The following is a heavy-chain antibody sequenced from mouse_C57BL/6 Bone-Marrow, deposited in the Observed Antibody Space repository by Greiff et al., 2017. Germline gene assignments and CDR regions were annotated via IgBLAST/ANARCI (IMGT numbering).Heavy chain of an antibody. D-gene: IGHD6-5*01. V-gene: IGHV14-4*01. CDR2: IDPENGDT. CDR1: GFNIKDDY. Sequence: EVQLQQSGAELVRPGASVKLSCTASGFNIKDDYMHWVKQRPEQGLEWIGWIDPENGDTEYASKFQGKATITADTSSNTAYLQLSSLTSEDTAVYYCTTPLCNDEGYWGQGTTLTGSS. CDR3: TTPLCNDEGY. J-gene: IGHJ2*01.